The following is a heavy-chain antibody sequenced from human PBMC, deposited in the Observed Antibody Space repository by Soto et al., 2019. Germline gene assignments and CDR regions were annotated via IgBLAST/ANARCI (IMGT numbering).Heavy chain of an antibody. CDR2: IYYSGST. D-gene: IGHD2-2*02. CDR1: GGSISSGDYY. Sequence: PSETLSLTCTVSGGSISSGDYYWSWIRQPPGKGLEWIGYIYYSGSTYYNPSLKSRVTISVDTSKNQFSLKLSSVTAADTAVYYCAREIVVVPAAISWFDPWGQGTLVTVSS. V-gene: IGHV4-30-4*01. J-gene: IGHJ5*02. CDR3: AREIVVVPAAISWFDP.